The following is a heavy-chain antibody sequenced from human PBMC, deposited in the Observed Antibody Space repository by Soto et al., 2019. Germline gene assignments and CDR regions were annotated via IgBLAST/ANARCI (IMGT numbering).Heavy chain of an antibody. CDR2: IWYDGSNK. J-gene: IGHJ5*02. Sequence: QVQLVESGGGVVQPGRSLRLSCAASGFTFSSYGMHWVRQAPGKGLEWVAVIWYDGSNKYYADSVKGRVTISRDNSKNTLYLQMTRLIAEDTAVYYCARGNCSGGSCQERFDPWGQGTLVTVSS. V-gene: IGHV3-33*01. CDR3: ARGNCSGGSCQERFDP. D-gene: IGHD2-15*01. CDR1: GFTFSSYG.